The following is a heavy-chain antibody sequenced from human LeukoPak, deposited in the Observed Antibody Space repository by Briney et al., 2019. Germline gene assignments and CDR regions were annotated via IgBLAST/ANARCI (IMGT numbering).Heavy chain of an antibody. CDR2: IRSKANSYAT. CDR1: GLTFSGSA. Sequence: GGSLRLSCAASGLTFSGSAMHWVRQASGKGLEWVGRIRSKANSYATAYAASVKGRFTISRDDSKNTAYLQMNSLKTEDTAVYYCTRTKTVAGDYWGQGTLVTVSS. D-gene: IGHD6-19*01. V-gene: IGHV3-73*01. CDR3: TRTKTVAGDY. J-gene: IGHJ4*02.